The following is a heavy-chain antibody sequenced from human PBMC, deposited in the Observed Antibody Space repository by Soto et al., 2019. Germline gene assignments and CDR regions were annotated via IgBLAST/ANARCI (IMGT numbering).Heavy chain of an antibody. Sequence: QVQLVESGGGLVKPGGSLRLSCAASGFIFSDYYMSWIRQAPGKGLEWVSYITSSGRTIYYADSVKGRFTISRDNAKNSLYLQMNSLRAEDTAVYYCARDTGYCSGSSCPFDYWGQGTLVTVSS. CDR3: ARDTGYCSGSSCPFDY. V-gene: IGHV3-11*01. D-gene: IGHD2-15*01. CDR2: ITSSGRTI. J-gene: IGHJ4*02. CDR1: GFIFSDYY.